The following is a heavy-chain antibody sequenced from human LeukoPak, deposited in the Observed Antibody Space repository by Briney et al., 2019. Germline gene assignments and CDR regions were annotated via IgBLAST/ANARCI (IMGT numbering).Heavy chain of an antibody. CDR2: IYYSGST. CDR3: ARRLSNDYVWGSPGWAFDI. Sequence: SETLSLTCTVSGGSISSSSYYWGWIRQPPGKGLKWIGSIYYSGSTYYNPSLKNRVTISVDTPKNQFSLKLSSVTAADTAVYYCARRLSNDYVWGSPGWAFDIWGQGTMVTVSS. J-gene: IGHJ3*02. CDR1: GGSISSSSYY. D-gene: IGHD3-16*01. V-gene: IGHV4-39*01.